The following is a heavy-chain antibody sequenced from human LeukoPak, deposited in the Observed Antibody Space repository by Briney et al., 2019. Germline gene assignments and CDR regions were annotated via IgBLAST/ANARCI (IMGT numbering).Heavy chain of an antibody. V-gene: IGHV3-23*01. CDR1: GFIFSYYA. CDR3: ARGLSGSGSYYLGY. J-gene: IGHJ4*02. CDR2: INSGGIT. Sequence: GGSLRLSCGASGFIFSYYAMNWVRQAPGKGLEWVSAINSGGITYYADSVKGRFSISRDISKNTLYLQMNSLRAEDTAVYYCARGLSGSGSYYLGYWGQGTLVTVSS. D-gene: IGHD3-10*01.